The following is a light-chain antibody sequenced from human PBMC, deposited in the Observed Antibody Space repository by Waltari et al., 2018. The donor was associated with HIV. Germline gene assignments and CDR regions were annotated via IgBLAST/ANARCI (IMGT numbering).Light chain of an antibody. Sequence: QSALTQPASVSGSPGQSITLSCTGTSSDIGISNVFSWYPQHTTIAPKLLIYEVSKRPSGVSARFSASKSGNTASLTISGLQADDEADYYCCSYAASSTSPMVFGTGTKVTVL. V-gene: IGLV2-23*02. CDR3: CSYAASSTSPMV. CDR2: EVS. CDR1: SSDIGISNV. J-gene: IGLJ1*01.